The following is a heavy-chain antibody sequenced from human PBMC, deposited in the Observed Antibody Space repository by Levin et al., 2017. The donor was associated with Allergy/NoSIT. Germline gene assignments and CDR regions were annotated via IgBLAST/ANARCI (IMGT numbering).Heavy chain of an antibody. D-gene: IGHD6-13*01. CDR1: GITFSNAW. Sequence: ETLSLTCAASGITFSNAWMSWARQTPGKGLEWVGRIKSKADGGTTEYAAPVKGRFTISRDDSKNTLYLQMNSLKTEDTAVYFCTTYSSSWYYFDYWGQGTLVTVSS. CDR3: TTYSSSWYYFDY. CDR2: IKSKADGGTT. V-gene: IGHV3-15*01. J-gene: IGHJ4*02.